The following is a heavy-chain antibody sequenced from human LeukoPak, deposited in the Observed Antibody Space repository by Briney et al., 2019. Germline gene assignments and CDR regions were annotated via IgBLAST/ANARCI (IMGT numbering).Heavy chain of an antibody. V-gene: IGHV5-51*01. J-gene: IGHJ4*02. CDR2: VFPADSGT. CDR1: GYVFTHCW. D-gene: IGHD3-10*01. CDR3: ASQSRDGSKPRGYYFDF. Sequence: GASLQISCQVSGYVFTHCWIGWVRQMPGKGLESMGIVFPADSGTTYSPSYQGQVTISADKSISPVYLQRSSLTAADTAMYYCASQSRDGSKPRGYYFDFWGQGTLVTVSS.